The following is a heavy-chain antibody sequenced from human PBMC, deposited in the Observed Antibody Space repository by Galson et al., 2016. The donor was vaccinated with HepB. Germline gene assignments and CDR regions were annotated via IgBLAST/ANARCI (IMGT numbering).Heavy chain of an antibody. D-gene: IGHD2-2*01. CDR3: ARTVVPAAPLAEVRRLNYYGMDV. V-gene: IGHV3-23*01. CDR2: ISGSGGST. CDR1: GFTLSTYA. J-gene: IGHJ6*02. Sequence: SLRLSCAASGFTLSTYAMSWVRQAPGKGLEWVSGISGSGGSTSDADSVKGRFTISRDNSKNTLYLQMNSLRAEDTAVYYCARTVVPAAPLAEVRRLNYYGMDVWGQGTTVTVSS.